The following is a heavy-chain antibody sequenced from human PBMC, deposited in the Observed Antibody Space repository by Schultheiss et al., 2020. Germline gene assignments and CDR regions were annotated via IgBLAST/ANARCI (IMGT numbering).Heavy chain of an antibody. CDR1: GGTFSSYA. J-gene: IGHJ4*02. D-gene: IGHD4-23*01. V-gene: IGHV1-69*10. CDR2: IIPNSGGT. CDR3: ARDEEDGGNSGFNY. Sequence: SVKVSCKASGGTFSSYAISWVRQAPGQGLEWMGGIIPNSGGTNYAQKFQGRVTMTRDTSTSTVYMELSSLTSEDTAVYYCARDEEDGGNSGFNYWGQGTLVTVSS.